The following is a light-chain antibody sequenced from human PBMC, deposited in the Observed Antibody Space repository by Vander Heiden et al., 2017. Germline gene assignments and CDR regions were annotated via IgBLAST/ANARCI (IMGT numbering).Light chain of an antibody. J-gene: IGKJ1*01. CDR1: ESISSW. V-gene: IGKV1-5*03. Sequence: DSQLTQSPSALSATVGDRVTVTCRASESISSWLAWYQQKPGKAPKVLIDQASTLESGVPSRFSGSGSGTGFTLTISSLQPDDIATYCCQRYHRYSPWTFGQGTKVEIK. CDR2: QAS. CDR3: QRYHRYSPWT.